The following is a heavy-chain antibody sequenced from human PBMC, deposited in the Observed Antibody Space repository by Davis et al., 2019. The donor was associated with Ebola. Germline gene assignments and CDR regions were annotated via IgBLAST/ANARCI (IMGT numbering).Heavy chain of an antibody. Sequence: PSETLSLTCTVSGGSISSYYWSWIRQPPGKGLEWIGYIYYSGSTNYNPSLKSRVTISVDKSKNQFSLKLSSVTAADTAVYYCARLAYCGGDCYYAAFDIWGQGTMVTVSS. J-gene: IGHJ3*02. D-gene: IGHD2-21*02. V-gene: IGHV4-59*12. CDR2: IYYSGST. CDR1: GGSISSYY. CDR3: ARLAYCGGDCYYAAFDI.